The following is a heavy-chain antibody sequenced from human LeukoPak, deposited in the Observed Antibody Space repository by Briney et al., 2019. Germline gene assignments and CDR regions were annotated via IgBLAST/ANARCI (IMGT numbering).Heavy chain of an antibody. J-gene: IGHJ4*02. CDR2: INPSGGST. V-gene: IGHV1-46*01. CDR1: GYTFTSYY. CDR3: ARAGDGYYGTGNDY. Sequence: ASVKVSCKASGYTFTSYYMHWVRQAPGQGLEWMGIINPSGGSTRYAQKFQGRVTLPSDTSPSPVYMELSSLRSEDTAVYYCARAGDGYYGTGNDYWGQGTLVTVSS. D-gene: IGHD5-24*01.